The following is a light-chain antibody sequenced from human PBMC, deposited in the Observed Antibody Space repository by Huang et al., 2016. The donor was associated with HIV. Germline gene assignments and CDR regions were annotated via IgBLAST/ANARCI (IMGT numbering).Light chain of an antibody. CDR2: SAY. V-gene: IGKV1-39*01. CDR1: QSISTY. Sequence: IQMTQSPTSLSASVGDRVSIACRASQSISTYLNWYQQKPGKAPKLLISSAYALHSGVPSRFSGSGSGTYFTLTIRGLQLDDFATYYCQQSYSALSSFGPGTRL. J-gene: IGKJ5*01. CDR3: QQSYSALSS.